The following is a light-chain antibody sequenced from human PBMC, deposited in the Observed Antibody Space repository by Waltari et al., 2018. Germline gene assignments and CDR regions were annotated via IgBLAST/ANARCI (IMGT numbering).Light chain of an antibody. CDR2: DVS. CDR3: SSYTSSSTRV. CDR1: SSAVGGYNY. J-gene: IGLJ3*02. Sequence: QSALTQPASVSGSPGPPITISCTGTSSAVGGYNYFPWYQQHPGQAPKLMIYDVSNRPSGVSNRFSGSKSGNTASLTISGLQAEDEADYYCSSYTSSSTRVFGGGTKLTVL. V-gene: IGLV2-14*03.